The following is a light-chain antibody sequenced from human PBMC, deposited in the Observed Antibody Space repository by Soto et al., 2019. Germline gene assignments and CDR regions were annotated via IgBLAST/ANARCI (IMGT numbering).Light chain of an antibody. CDR1: QSVSSN. CDR2: GAS. CDR3: QQYNNWPLYT. V-gene: IGKV3-15*01. Sequence: EIVMTQSPATLSVSLGERATLSCRASQSVSSNLAWYQQKPGQAPRLLIYGASTRATGIPVRFSGSGSGTEFTLTISSLQSEDFAVYYCQQYNNWPLYTFGQGTKLEIK. J-gene: IGKJ2*01.